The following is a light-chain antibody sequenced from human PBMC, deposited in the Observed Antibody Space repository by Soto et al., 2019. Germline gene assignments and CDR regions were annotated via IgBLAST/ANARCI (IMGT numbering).Light chain of an antibody. CDR3: SSFAGGGNPVL. CDR1: SSDVGGYNY. J-gene: IGLJ2*01. Sequence: QSVLTQPPSASGSLGQSVTISCTGTSSDVGGYNYVSWHQQHPGKAPKVTIYEVTKRPPGVPDRFSGSKSGNTASLTVSGLQAEDEADYYCSSFAGGGNPVLLGGGTKLTVL. V-gene: IGLV2-8*01. CDR2: EVT.